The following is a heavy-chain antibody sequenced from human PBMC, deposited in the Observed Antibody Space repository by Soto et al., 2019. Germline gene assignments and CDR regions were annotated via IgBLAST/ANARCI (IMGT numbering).Heavy chain of an antibody. D-gene: IGHD7-27*01. CDR2: IYYSGNT. V-gene: IGHV4-59*13. J-gene: IGHJ5*02. CDR3: ARCPDAGAFWFDP. Sequence: QVQLQESGPGLVKPSETLSLTCTVSGGSTSSYFWSWIRQPPGKGLEWIGYIYYSGNTNYNPSLRSRVTISIDTSKNPFSLRLSSVTAADTAVYYCARCPDAGAFWFDPWGQGTLVTVSS. CDR1: GGSTSSYF.